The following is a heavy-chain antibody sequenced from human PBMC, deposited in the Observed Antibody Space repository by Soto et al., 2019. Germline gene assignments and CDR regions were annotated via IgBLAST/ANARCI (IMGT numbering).Heavy chain of an antibody. CDR1: GRSFSGYY. CDR3: ARRLDV. Sequence: XGTLSLTCAVYGRSFSGYYWSWIRQPPGKGLEWIGEINHSGSTNYNPSLKSRVTISVDTSKNQFSLNLSSVTAADTAVYYCARRLDVWGQGTTVTVSS. V-gene: IGHV4-34*01. J-gene: IGHJ6*02. CDR2: INHSGST.